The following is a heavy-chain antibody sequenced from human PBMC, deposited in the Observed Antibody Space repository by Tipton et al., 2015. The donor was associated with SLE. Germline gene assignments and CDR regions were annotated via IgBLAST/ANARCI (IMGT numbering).Heavy chain of an antibody. CDR1: GFIFSSYG. CDR3: AKDSTTVTTSGDY. J-gene: IGHJ4*02. Sequence: SLRLSCAASGFIFSSYGMHWFRQAPGKGLEWVAFIRYDGSDKHYADAVKGRFTISRDNSKNTLYLQMNSLRAEDTAVYYCAKDSTTVTTSGDYWGQGTLVIVSS. V-gene: IGHV3-30*02. D-gene: IGHD4-11*01. CDR2: IRYDGSDK.